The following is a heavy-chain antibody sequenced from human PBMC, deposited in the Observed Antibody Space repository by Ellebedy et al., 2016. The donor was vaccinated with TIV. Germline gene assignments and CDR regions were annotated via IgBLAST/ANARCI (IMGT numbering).Heavy chain of an antibody. CDR3: ANVGGSGIYYNGF. CDR2: IYYSGST. V-gene: IGHV4-38-2*02. Sequence: SETLSLTCTVSAYSISSGYYWGWIRQPPGKGLEWIGSIYYSGSTYYNPSLKSRVTISVDTSKNQFSLKLSSVTAADTAVYYCANVGGSGIYYNGFWGQGTLVTVSS. D-gene: IGHD3-10*01. CDR1: AYSISSGYY. J-gene: IGHJ4*02.